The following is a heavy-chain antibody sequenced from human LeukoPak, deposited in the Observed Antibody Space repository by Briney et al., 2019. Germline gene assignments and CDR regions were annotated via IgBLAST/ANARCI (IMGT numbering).Heavy chain of an antibody. D-gene: IGHD1-26*01. CDR2: IIPILGIA. CDR3: VRAVAGASTFHLDS. J-gene: IGHJ4*02. CDR1: GGTFSSYA. V-gene: IGHV1-69*04. Sequence: SVKVSCKASGGTFSSYAISWVRQAPGQGLEWMGRIIPILGIANYAQKFQGRVTMTRDTSISTAYMELTSLKFEDTAVYYCVRAVAGASTFHLDSWGQGTLVTVSS.